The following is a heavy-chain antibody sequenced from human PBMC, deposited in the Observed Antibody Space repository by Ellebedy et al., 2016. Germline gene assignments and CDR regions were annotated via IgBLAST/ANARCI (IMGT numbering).Heavy chain of an antibody. CDR1: GGSISSGGYY. Sequence: SETLSLTCTVSGGSISSGGYYWSWIRQPPGKGLEWIGYIYYSGSTNYNPSLKSRVTISVDTSKNQFSLKLSSVTAADTAVYYCARDKEGIRGVFDYWGQGTLVTVSS. J-gene: IGHJ4*02. CDR3: ARDKEGIRGVFDY. D-gene: IGHD3-10*01. V-gene: IGHV4-61*08. CDR2: IYYSGST.